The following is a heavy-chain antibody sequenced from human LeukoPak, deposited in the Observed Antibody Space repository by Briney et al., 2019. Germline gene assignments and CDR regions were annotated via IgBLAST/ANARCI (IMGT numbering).Heavy chain of an antibody. Sequence: GGSLRLSCAASGFTFSSYGMHWVRQAPGKGLQWVTFIRYDGSNKYYADSVKGRFTISRDNSKNTLYLQMNSLRAEDTAVYYCAKDVYYYDSSGYGVFDYWGQGTLVTVSS. CDR1: GFTFSSYG. D-gene: IGHD3-22*01. V-gene: IGHV3-30*02. J-gene: IGHJ4*02. CDR2: IRYDGSNK. CDR3: AKDVYYYDSSGYGVFDY.